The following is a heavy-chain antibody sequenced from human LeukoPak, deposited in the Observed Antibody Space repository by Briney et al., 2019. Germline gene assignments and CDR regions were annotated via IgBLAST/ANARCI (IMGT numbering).Heavy chain of an antibody. CDR2: ISGSGGST. J-gene: IGHJ5*02. CDR3: AKDGPITMIGWFDP. Sequence: GGSLRLSCAASGFTFSSYAMSWVRQAPGKGLEWVSAISGSGGSTYYADSVKGRFTISGDNSKNTLYLQINSLRAEDTAVYYCAKDGPITMIGWFDPWGQGTLVTVSS. V-gene: IGHV3-23*01. D-gene: IGHD3-22*01. CDR1: GFTFSSYA.